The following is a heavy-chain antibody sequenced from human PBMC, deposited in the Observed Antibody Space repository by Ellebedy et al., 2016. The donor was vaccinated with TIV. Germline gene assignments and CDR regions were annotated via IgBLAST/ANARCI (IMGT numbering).Heavy chain of an antibody. Sequence: AASVKVSCKASGYTFTSYGISWVRQAPGQGLEWMGWISAYNGNTNYAQKLQGRVTMTTDTSTSTAYMELRSLRSDDTAVYYCARDGPYVAAGNQPDYWGQGTLVTVSS. CDR1: GYTFTSYG. V-gene: IGHV1-18*01. J-gene: IGHJ4*02. CDR2: ISAYNGNT. CDR3: ARDGPYVAAGNQPDY. D-gene: IGHD6-13*01.